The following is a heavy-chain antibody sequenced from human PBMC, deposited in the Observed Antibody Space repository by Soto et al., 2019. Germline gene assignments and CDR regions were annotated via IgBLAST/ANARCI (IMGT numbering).Heavy chain of an antibody. Sequence: SETLSLTCTVSGGSISSYYWSWIRQPPGKGLEWIGYIYYSGSTNYNPSLKSRVTISVDTSKNQFSLKLSPVTAADTAVYYCARAHYSSGWYGFETGGYGMDVWGQGTTVTVSS. V-gene: IGHV4-59*01. D-gene: IGHD6-19*01. CDR2: IYYSGST. CDR1: GGSISSYY. CDR3: ARAHYSSGWYGFETGGYGMDV. J-gene: IGHJ6*02.